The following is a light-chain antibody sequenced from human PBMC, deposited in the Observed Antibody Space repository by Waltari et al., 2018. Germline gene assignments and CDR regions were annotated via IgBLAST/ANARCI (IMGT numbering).Light chain of an antibody. V-gene: IGLV1-51*02. J-gene: IGLJ2*01. CDR3: GTWDSSLTAGV. CDR1: TSNIGNNS. CDR2: ENN. Sequence: QSVLTQTPSVSAAPGPKVTITLSGSTSNIGNNSVHWYQQLPGTAPKLLIYENNKRPSGISDRFSGSKSGTSATLGITGLQTGDEADYYCGTWDSSLTAGVFGGGTKLTVL.